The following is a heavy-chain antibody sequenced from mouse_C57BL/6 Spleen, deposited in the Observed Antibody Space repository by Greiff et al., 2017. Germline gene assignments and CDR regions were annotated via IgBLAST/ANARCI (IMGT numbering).Heavy chain of an antibody. CDR2: IDPSDSYT. J-gene: IGHJ2*01. D-gene: IGHD1-1*02. CDR1: GYTFTSYW. Sequence: VQLQQPGAELVRPGTSVKLSCKASGYTFTSYWMHWVKQRPGQGLEWIGVIDPSDSYTNYNQKFKGKATLTVDTSSSTAYMQLSSLTSEDSAVXYCARRTGVDYWGKGTTLTVSS. V-gene: IGHV1-59*01. CDR3: ARRTGVDY.